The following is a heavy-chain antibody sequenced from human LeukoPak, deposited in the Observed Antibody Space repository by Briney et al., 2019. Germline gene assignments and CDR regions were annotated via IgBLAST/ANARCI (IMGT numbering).Heavy chain of an antibody. CDR1: GFTFSTYC. CDR2: ICPDGTVT. V-gene: IGHV3-74*01. Sequence: GGSLRLSCAASGFTFSTYCMHWVRQTPGKGPMWVSRICPDGTVTNYADSVKARFIISRDNARNTVYLQMNSLRVEDTAVYYCVRDFRSADYWGQGTLVTVSS. J-gene: IGHJ4*02. CDR3: VRDFRSADY.